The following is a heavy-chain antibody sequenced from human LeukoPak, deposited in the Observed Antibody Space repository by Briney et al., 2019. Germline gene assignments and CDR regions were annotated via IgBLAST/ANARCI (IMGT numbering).Heavy chain of an antibody. J-gene: IGHJ5*02. CDR2: INHSGST. CDR1: GGSFSGYY. CDR3: ARDIVVVVAANWFDP. D-gene: IGHD2-15*01. Sequence: SETLSLTCAVYGGSFSGYYWSWIRQPPGKGLEWIGEINHSGSTNHNPSLKSRVTISVDTSKNQFSLKLSSVTAADTAVYYCARDIVVVVAANWFDPWGQGTLVTVSS. V-gene: IGHV4-34*01.